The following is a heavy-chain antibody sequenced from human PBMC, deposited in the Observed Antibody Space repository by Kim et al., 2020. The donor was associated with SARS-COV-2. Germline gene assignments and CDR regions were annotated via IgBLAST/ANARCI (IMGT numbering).Heavy chain of an antibody. CDR3: ARDGEDILTGYYYFDY. D-gene: IGHD3-9*01. Sequence: SVKGRFTISRDNSKNTLYLQMNSLRAEDTAVYYCARDGEDILTGYYYFDYWGQGTLVTVSS. J-gene: IGHJ4*02. V-gene: IGHV3-30*07.